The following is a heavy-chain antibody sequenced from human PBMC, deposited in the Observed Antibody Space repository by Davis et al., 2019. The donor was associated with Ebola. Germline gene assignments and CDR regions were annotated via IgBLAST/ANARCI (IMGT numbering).Heavy chain of an antibody. J-gene: IGHJ4*02. CDR1: GYSISSGYY. CDR2: ISGSGGST. Sequence: PSETLSLTCTVSGYSISSGYYWGWVRQAPGKGLEWVSAISGSGGSTYYADSVKGRSTISRDNSKNTLYLQMNSLRAEDTAVYYCAKENWSGNGVYWGQGTLVTVSS. CDR3: AKENWSGNGVY. D-gene: IGHD3-3*01. V-gene: IGHV3-23*01.